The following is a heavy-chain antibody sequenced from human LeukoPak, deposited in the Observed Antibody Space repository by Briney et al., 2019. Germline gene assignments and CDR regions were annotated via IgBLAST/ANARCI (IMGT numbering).Heavy chain of an antibody. CDR3: ARAPRGLIPYYYGSGSYFH. Sequence: ASVKVSCKASGYTFTGYYMHWVRQAPGQGLEWMGWISAYNGNTNYAQKLQGRVTMTTDTSTSTAYMELRSLRSDDTAVYYCARAPRGLIPYYYGSGSYFHWGQGTLVTVSS. V-gene: IGHV1-18*04. J-gene: IGHJ4*02. D-gene: IGHD3-10*01. CDR1: GYTFTGYY. CDR2: ISAYNGNT.